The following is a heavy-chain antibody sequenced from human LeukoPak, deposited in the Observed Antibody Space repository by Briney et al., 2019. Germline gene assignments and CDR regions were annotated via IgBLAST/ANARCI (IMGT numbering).Heavy chain of an antibody. D-gene: IGHD3-10*01. CDR2: ISGSGGST. CDR1: GFTFSSYA. V-gene: IGHV3-23*01. CDR3: AKDLWFGEYTYYFDY. J-gene: IGHJ4*02. Sequence: GGSLRLSCAASGFTFSSYAMSWVRQAPGKGLEWVSAISGSGGSTYDADSVKGRFTISRDNSKNTLYLQMNSLRAEDTAVYYCAKDLWFGEYTYYFDYWGQGTLVTVSS.